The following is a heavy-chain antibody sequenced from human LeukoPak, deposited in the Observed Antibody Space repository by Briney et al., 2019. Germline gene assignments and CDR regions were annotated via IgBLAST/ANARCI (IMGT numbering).Heavy chain of an antibody. V-gene: IGHV3-30*18. Sequence: PGGSLRLSCAASGFTFSRYGMHWVRQAPGKGLESVAVISYDGSNKYYGDSVKGRFTISRDNSKKMLYLQMNSLRAEDTAVYYCAKVSAYYYASGFDYWGQGTLVTVSS. J-gene: IGHJ4*02. D-gene: IGHD3-10*01. CDR2: ISYDGSNK. CDR1: GFTFSRYG. CDR3: AKVSAYYYASGFDY.